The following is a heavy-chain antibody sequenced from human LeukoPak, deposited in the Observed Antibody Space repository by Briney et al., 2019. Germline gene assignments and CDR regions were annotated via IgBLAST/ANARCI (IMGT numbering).Heavy chain of an antibody. J-gene: IGHJ6*04. V-gene: IGHV3-7*03. CDR1: GFIFSSYW. CDR2: INEDGSEK. D-gene: IGHD2-2*01. Sequence: GGSLRLSCAASGFIFSSYWMSWVRQAPGKGLEWVADINEDGSEKYYVDSVKGRFTISREKAKNSLYVQKNSLRAQHTAVYYRARRALRYCSSTSCPAQYYGVDVWGKGPTVTVSS. CDR3: ARRALRYCSSTSCPAQYYGVDV.